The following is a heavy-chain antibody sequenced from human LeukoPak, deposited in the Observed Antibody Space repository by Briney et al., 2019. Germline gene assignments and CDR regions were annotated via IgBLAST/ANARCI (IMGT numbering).Heavy chain of an antibody. CDR1: GFSLSTSGVG. CDR2: IYWNDDK. J-gene: IGHJ4*02. Sequence: SGPTLVKPTQTLTLTCTFSGFSLSTSGVGVGWIRQPPGKALEWLALIYWNDDKRYSPSLKSRLTITKDTSKNQVVLTMTNMDPVDTATYYCAHRCGYYDSRGYRYYFDYWGQGTLVTVSS. CDR3: AHRCGYYDSRGYRYYFDY. D-gene: IGHD3-22*01. V-gene: IGHV2-5*01.